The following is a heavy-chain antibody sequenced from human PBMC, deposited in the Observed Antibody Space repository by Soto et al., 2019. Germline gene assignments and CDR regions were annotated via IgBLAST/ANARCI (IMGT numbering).Heavy chain of an antibody. CDR3: VRGFRSITIFGVVITYMDV. J-gene: IGHJ6*03. V-gene: IGHV4-59*01. CDR1: GGSISSYY. CDR2: IYYSGST. D-gene: IGHD3-3*01. Sequence: PSETLSLTCTVSGGSISSYYWSWIRQPPGKGLEWIGYIYYSGSTNYNPSLKSRVTISVDTSKNQISMKLSSVTAADTAVYYCVRGFRSITIFGVVITYMDVWGKGTTVTVSS.